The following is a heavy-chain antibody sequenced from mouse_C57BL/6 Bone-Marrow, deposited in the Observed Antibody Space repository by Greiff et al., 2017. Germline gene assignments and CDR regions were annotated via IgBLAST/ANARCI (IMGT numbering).Heavy chain of an antibody. J-gene: IGHJ1*03. CDR2: IDPSDSET. V-gene: IGHV1-52*01. CDR1: GYTFTSYW. CDR3: AREGITTVDWYFDV. D-gene: IGHD1-1*01. Sequence: QVQLQQPGAELVRPGSSVKLSCKASGYTFTSYWMHWVKQRPIQGLEWIGNIDPSDSETHYNQKFKDKATLTVDKSSSTAYMQLSSLTSEDSAVDYCAREGITTVDWYFDVWGTGTTVTVSS.